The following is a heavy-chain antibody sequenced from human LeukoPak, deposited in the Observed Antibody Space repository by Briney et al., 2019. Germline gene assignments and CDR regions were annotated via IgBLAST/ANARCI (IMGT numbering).Heavy chain of an antibody. J-gene: IGHJ5*02. V-gene: IGHV5-51*01. Sequence: GESLKISCKGSGYSFTSYWIGGVRPMPGKGLEWMGIIYPGVSATRYSPSFQGQVTISADKSISTAYLQWSSLKASDTAMYYCARRTMARFDPWGQGTLVTVSS. D-gene: IGHD1-1*01. CDR2: IYPGVSAT. CDR1: GYSFTSYW. CDR3: ARRTMARFDP.